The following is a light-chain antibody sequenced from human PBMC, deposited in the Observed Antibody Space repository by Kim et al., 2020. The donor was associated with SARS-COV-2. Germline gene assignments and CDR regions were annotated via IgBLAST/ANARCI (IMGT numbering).Light chain of an antibody. Sequence: SPGQSITISCTGTSSDVGGYNYVSWYQQHPGKAPKLMIYDVSNRPSGVSNRFSGSKSGNTASLTISGLQAEDEADYYCSSYTSPTVFGGGTQLTVL. CDR3: SSYTSPTV. CDR2: DVS. J-gene: IGLJ3*02. V-gene: IGLV2-14*03. CDR1: SSDVGGYNY.